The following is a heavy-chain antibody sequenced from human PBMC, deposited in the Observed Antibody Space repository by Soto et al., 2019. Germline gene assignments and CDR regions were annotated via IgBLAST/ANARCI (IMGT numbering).Heavy chain of an antibody. V-gene: IGHV1-8*01. J-gene: IGHJ6*03. Sequence: ASVKVSCKASGYTFTIYDINWVRQATGQGLEWMGWMNPNSGNTGYAQKFQGRVTMTRNTSISTAYMELSSLRSEDTAVYYCARVLRYCSSTSCHPQYYYYMDVWGKGTTVTVSS. CDR3: ARVLRYCSSTSCHPQYYYYMDV. CDR2: MNPNSGNT. CDR1: GYTFTIYD. D-gene: IGHD2-2*01.